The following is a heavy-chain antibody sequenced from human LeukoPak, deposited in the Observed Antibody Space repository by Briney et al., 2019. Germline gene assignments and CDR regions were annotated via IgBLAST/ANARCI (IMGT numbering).Heavy chain of an antibody. Sequence: GGSLRLSCAASGFTFSSYGMHWVRQAPGKGLEWVAVISYDGSNKYYADSVKGRFTFSRDNSKNTLYLQMNSLRAEDTAVYYCAKDLAAAEELVDYWGQGTLVTVSS. V-gene: IGHV3-30*18. CDR1: GFTFSSYG. D-gene: IGHD6-13*01. CDR3: AKDLAAAEELVDY. J-gene: IGHJ4*02. CDR2: ISYDGSNK.